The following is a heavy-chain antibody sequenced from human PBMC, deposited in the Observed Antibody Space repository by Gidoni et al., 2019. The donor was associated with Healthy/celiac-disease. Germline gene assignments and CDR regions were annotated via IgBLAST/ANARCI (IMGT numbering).Heavy chain of an antibody. CDR2: IYSGGST. Sequence: EVQLVESGGGLVQPGGSLRLSCAASGFTVSSNYMSWVRQAPGKGLEWVSVIYSGGSTYYADSVKGRFTISRDNSKNTLYLQMNSLRAEDTAVYYCARGKVRVTTGFHYYYYGMDVWGQGTTVTVSS. CDR1: GFTVSSNY. J-gene: IGHJ6*02. V-gene: IGHV3-66*02. D-gene: IGHD4-17*01. CDR3: ARGKVRVTTGFHYYYYGMDV.